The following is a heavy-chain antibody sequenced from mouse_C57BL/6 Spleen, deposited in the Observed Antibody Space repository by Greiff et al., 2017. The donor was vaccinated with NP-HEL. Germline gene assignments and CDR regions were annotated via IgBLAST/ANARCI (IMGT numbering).Heavy chain of an antibody. V-gene: IGHV3-6*01. Sequence: ESGPGLVKPSQSLSLTCSVTGYSITSGYYWNWIRQFPGNKLEWMGYISYDGSNNYNPSLKNRISITRDTSKNQFFLKLNSVTTEDTATYYCARGAYYSKDYYFDYWGQGTTLTVSS. D-gene: IGHD2-5*01. CDR2: ISYDGSN. CDR1: GYSITSGYY. CDR3: ARGAYYSKDYYFDY. J-gene: IGHJ2*01.